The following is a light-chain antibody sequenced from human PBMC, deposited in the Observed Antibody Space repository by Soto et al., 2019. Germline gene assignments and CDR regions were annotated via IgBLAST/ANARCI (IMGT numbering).Light chain of an antibody. CDR2: GNT. CDR3: QSYDRSLTGWV. V-gene: IGLV1-40*01. J-gene: IGLJ3*02. CDR1: SSNIGAGYD. Sequence: QSVLTQPPSVSGAPGQRVTISCTGSSSNIGAGYDVHWYQHLPGTAPKLLIYGNTNRPSGVPDRFSGSRSGTSASLAITGLQAEDEADYYCQSYDRSLTGWVFGGGTQLTVL.